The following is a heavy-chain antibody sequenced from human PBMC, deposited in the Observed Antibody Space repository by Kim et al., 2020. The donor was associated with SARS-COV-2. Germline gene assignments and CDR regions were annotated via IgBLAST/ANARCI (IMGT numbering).Heavy chain of an antibody. CDR1: GYTLTELS. CDR3: ATVPANYYDSSGYSYYYYYGMDV. D-gene: IGHD3-22*01. J-gene: IGHJ6*02. CDR2: FDPEDAET. V-gene: IGHV1-24*01. Sequence: ASVKVSCKVSGYTLTELSMHWVRQAPGKGLEWMGGFDPEDAETIYAQKFQGRVIMTEDTSTDTAYMELSSLRSEDTAVYYCATVPANYYDSSGYSYYYYYGMDVWGQGTTVTVSS.